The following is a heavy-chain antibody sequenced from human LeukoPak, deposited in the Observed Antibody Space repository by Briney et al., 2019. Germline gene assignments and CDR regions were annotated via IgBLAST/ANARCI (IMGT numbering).Heavy chain of an antibody. J-gene: IGHJ5*02. CDR2: IYYSGST. CDR3: ARARDGHINNWSDL. Sequence: PSETLSLTCTVSGGSINSYYWSWIRQPPGKGLEWIGYIYYSGSTNYNPSLKSRVTISVDTSKNQFSLKMSSVTAADTAVYYCARARDGHINNWSDLWGQGTLVTVSS. CDR1: GGSINSYY. D-gene: IGHD5-24*01. V-gene: IGHV4-59*01.